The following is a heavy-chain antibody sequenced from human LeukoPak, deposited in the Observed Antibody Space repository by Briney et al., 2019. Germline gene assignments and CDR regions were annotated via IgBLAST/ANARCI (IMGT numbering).Heavy chain of an antibody. J-gene: IGHJ6*04. D-gene: IGHD1-14*01. V-gene: IGHV1-3*01. CDR2: INAGNGNT. CDR1: GYTFTSYA. Sequence: ASVKVSCKASGYTFTSYAMHWVRQAPGQRLEWMGGINAGNGNTKYSQKFQGRVTITRDTSASTAYMELSSLRSEDTAVYYCARDPTGYYGMDVWGKGTTVTVSS. CDR3: ARDPTGYYGMDV.